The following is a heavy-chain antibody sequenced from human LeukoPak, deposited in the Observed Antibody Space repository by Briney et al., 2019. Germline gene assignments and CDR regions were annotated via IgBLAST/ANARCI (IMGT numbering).Heavy chain of an antibody. V-gene: IGHV4-34*01. CDR2: INHSGST. Sequence: SETLSLTCAVYGGSFSGYYWSWIRQPPGKGLEWIGEINHSGSTNYNPSLKSRVTISVDTSKNQFSLKLSSVTAADTAVYYCARDPWELTPYNWFDPWGQGTLVTVSS. J-gene: IGHJ5*02. CDR1: GGSFSGYY. CDR3: ARDPWELTPYNWFDP. D-gene: IGHD1-26*01.